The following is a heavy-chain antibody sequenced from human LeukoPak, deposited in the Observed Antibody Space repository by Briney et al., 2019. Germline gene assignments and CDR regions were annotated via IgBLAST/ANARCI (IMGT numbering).Heavy chain of an antibody. CDR2: INHSGST. J-gene: IGHJ4*02. D-gene: IGHD6-13*01. Sequence: SETLSLTCAVYGGSFSGYYWSWIRQPPGKGLEWIGEINHSGSTNYNPSLKSRVTISVDTSKNQFYLKLSSVTAADTAVYYCASIAAAGTVDSTEDFDYWGQGTLVTVSS. CDR3: ASIAAAGTVDSTEDFDY. V-gene: IGHV4-34*01. CDR1: GGSFSGYY.